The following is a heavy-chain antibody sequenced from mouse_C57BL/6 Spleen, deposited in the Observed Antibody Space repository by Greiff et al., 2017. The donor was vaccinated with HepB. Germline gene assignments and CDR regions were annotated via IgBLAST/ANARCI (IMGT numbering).Heavy chain of an antibody. CDR1: GYTFTSYW. CDR3: AREWDGYYDYDEGFDY. V-gene: IGHV1-50*01. J-gene: IGHJ2*01. D-gene: IGHD2-4*01. CDR2: IDPSDSYT. Sequence: QVQLQQPGAELVKPGASVKLSCKASGYTFTSYWMQWVKQRPGQGLEWIGEIDPSDSYTNYNQKFKSKATLTVDKSSSTAYMQLSSLTSEDSAVYYCAREWDGYYDYDEGFDYWGQGTTLTVSS.